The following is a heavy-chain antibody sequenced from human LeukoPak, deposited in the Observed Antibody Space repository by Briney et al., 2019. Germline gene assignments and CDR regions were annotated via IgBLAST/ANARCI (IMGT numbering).Heavy chain of an antibody. CDR1: SGSINGYC. D-gene: IGHD6-19*01. V-gene: IGHV4-59*01. J-gene: IGHJ4*02. Sequence: SETLSLTCTVSSGSINGYCWGWIRQPPGKGLDWVGYISYSGSTNYNPSLKSRVTISVEASKNQFSLMLSSVTAADTAIYYCARDGRAGSLFAYWGQGTLVTVSS. CDR3: ARDGRAGSLFAY. CDR2: ISYSGST.